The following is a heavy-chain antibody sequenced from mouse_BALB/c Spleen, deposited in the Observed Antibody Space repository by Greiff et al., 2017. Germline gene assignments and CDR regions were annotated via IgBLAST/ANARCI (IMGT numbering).Heavy chain of an antibody. Sequence: QVQLQQPGAELVKPGASVKLSCKASGYTFTSYWMHWVKQRPGQGLEWIGEINPSNGRTNYNEKFKSKATLTVDNSSSTAYMQLSSLTSEDSAVYYCAMITSYAMDYWGQGTSVTVSS. CDR2: INPSNGRT. J-gene: IGHJ4*01. CDR3: AMITSYAMDY. CDR1: GYTFTSYW. D-gene: IGHD2-4*01. V-gene: IGHV1S81*02.